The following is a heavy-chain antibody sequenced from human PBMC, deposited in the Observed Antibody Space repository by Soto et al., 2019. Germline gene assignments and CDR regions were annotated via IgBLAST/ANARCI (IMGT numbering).Heavy chain of an antibody. J-gene: IGHJ4*02. CDR2: IYHSGST. CDR3: ARVGHSSGWFTVDY. D-gene: IGHD6-19*01. V-gene: IGHV4-4*02. CDR1: GGSISSSNW. Sequence: QVQLQESGPGLVKPSGTLSLTCAVSGGSISSSNWWSWVRQPPGKGLEGIGEIYHSGSTNYNPSLKSRDTISVAKSKNPVSLKLSSVTAADTAVYYCARVGHSSGWFTVDYWGQGTLVTVSS.